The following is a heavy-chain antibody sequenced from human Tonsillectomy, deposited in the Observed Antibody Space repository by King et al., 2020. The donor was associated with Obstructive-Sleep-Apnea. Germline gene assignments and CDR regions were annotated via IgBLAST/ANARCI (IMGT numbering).Heavy chain of an antibody. Sequence: QLQESGPGLVKPSETLSLTCTVSDYSISSGYYGAWIRQPPGKGLEWIGSIYHSGSTFYNSSLKSRVTISLDTSKNHFSLNLNSVTAADTAVYYCARASVTGTPPPYFDFWGQGTLVTVSS. CDR2: IYHSGST. CDR3: ARASVTGTPPPYFDF. D-gene: IGHD1-20*01. V-gene: IGHV4-38-2*02. J-gene: IGHJ4*02. CDR1: DYSISSGYY.